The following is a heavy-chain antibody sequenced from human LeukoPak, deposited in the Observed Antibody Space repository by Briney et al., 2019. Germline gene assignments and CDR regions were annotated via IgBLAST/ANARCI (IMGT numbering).Heavy chain of an antibody. J-gene: IGHJ4*02. D-gene: IGHD3-10*01. V-gene: IGHV1-2*02. CDR3: ARDRTLHGSGSYYFDY. Sequence: ASVKVSCKASAYTLTGYYMHWVRQAPGQGLEWIGWINPNSGGTNYAQKFQGRVTMTRDTSISTAYMELSRLSSDDTAVYYCARDRTLHGSGSYYFDYWGQGTLVNVSS. CDR1: AYTLTGYY. CDR2: INPNSGGT.